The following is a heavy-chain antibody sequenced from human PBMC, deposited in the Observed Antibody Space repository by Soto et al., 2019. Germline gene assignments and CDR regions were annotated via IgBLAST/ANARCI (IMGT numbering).Heavy chain of an antibody. V-gene: IGHV3-30-3*01. CDR1: GFTFSSYA. Sequence: GGSLRLSCAASGFTFSSYAMHWVRQAPGKGLEWVAVISYDGSNKYYADSVKGRFTISRDNSKNTLYLQMNSLRAEDTAVYYCARTDYSSSSEGAYFDYWGQGTLVTVSS. CDR3: ARTDYSSSSEGAYFDY. D-gene: IGHD6-6*01. J-gene: IGHJ4*02. CDR2: ISYDGSNK.